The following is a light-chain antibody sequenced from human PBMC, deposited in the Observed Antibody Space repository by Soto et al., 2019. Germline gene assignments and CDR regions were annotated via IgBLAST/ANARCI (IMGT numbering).Light chain of an antibody. Sequence: EIVLTQSPGTLSLSPGERATLSCRASQSLSNNYLAWYQQKPGQAPRLLIYDASSRATGIPDRFSGSGSGTDFTLSMSRLEPEDYAVYYCQQYGSSPLTFGGGTKVXIK. J-gene: IGKJ4*01. V-gene: IGKV3-20*01. CDR1: QSLSNNY. CDR3: QQYGSSPLT. CDR2: DAS.